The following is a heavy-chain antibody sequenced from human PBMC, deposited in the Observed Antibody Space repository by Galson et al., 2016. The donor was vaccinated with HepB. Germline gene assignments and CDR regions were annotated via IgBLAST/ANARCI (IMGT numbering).Heavy chain of an antibody. CDR1: GFTFSNYA. Sequence: SLRLSCAASGFTFSNYAMHWVRQAPGKGLEWVAFIAYDETRKYYADSVKGRFTISRANSNNRLYLQMNSLRGEDTAVYYCARDPGFRNGMDVWGQGTTVTVS. V-gene: IGHV3-30*04. CDR3: ARDPGFRNGMDV. J-gene: IGHJ6*02. CDR2: IAYDETRK.